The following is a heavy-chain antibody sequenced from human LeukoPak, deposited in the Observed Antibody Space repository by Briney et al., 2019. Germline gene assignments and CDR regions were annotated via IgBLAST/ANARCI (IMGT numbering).Heavy chain of an antibody. Sequence: GGSLRLSCAASGFTFSSYGMHRVRQAPGKGLEWVAVISYDGSNKYCADSVKGRFTISRDNSKNTLYLQMNSLRAEDTAVYYCALVVVVAATGAFDIWGQGTMVTVSS. CDR1: GFTFSSYG. J-gene: IGHJ3*02. CDR3: ALVVVVAATGAFDI. CDR2: ISYDGSNK. V-gene: IGHV3-30*03. D-gene: IGHD2-15*01.